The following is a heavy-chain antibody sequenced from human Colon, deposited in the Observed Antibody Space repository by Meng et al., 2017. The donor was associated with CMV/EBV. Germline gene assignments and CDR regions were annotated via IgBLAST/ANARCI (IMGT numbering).Heavy chain of an antibody. J-gene: IGHJ5*02. Sequence: QVQARESGPGQVRPSEPLSLTCTVSGDSISSFYYWGWIRQPPGRGLEWIGSVHYTGSTYYSPSLKSRVTVSVDTSKNQFSLRLTSVTAADTAVYYCARPFPSWQSPRLDPFGAWGQGTLVTVSS. CDR1: GDSISSFYY. V-gene: IGHV4-39*01. D-gene: IGHD6-19*01. CDR2: VHYTGST. CDR3: ARPFPSWQSPRLDPFGA.